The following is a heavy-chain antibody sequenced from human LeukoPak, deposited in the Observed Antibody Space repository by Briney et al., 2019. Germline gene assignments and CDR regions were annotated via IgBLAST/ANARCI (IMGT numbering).Heavy chain of an antibody. J-gene: IGHJ4*02. V-gene: IGHV5-51*01. CDR2: IYPGDSDT. D-gene: IGHD6-13*01. CDR1: GYSFTSYW. CDR3: ASAYGRPKYSSSWYLFDY. Sequence: PGESLKISCKGSGYSFTSYWIGWVRQVPGKGLEWMGIIYPGDSDTRYSPSFQGQVTISADKSISTAYLQWSSLKASDTAMYYCASAYGRPKYSSSWYLFDYWGQGTLVTVSS.